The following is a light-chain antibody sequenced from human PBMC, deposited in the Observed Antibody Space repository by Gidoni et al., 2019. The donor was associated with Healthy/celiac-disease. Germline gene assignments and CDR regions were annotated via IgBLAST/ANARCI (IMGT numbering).Light chain of an antibody. V-gene: IGLV3-19*01. Sequence: VALGQTVRITCQGDSLRSYYASWYQQKPGQAPVLVIYGKNNRPSGIPDRFSGSSSGNTASLTITGAQAEDEADYYCNSRDSSGNHPVFGGGTKLTVL. CDR3: NSRDSSGNHPV. J-gene: IGLJ2*01. CDR2: GKN. CDR1: SLRSYY.